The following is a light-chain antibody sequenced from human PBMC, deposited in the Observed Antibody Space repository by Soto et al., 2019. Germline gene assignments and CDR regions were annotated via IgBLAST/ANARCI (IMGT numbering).Light chain of an antibody. CDR1: QSLTNSF. V-gene: IGKV3-20*01. CDR2: DTS. J-gene: IGKJ5*01. Sequence: EIVLTQSPGTLSLSPGERATLSCRASQSLTNSFIAWYQQKPGQAPRLLIYDTSSRATGIPDRFSGSGSGTDFTLTSSRLEPEDFAVFFCRQYGTSEIIFGQGTRLEIK. CDR3: RQYGTSEII.